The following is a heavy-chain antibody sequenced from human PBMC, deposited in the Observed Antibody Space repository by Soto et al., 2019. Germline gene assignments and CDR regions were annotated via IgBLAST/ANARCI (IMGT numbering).Heavy chain of an antibody. CDR3: ARAEMTTVVTIGY. CDR1: GFTFSSYA. Sequence: GSLRLSCAASGFTFSSYAMHWVRQAPGKGLEWVAVISYDGSNKYYADSVKGRFTISRDNSKNTLYLQMNSLRAEDTAVYYCARAEMTTVVTIGYWGQGTLVTVSS. J-gene: IGHJ4*02. CDR2: ISYDGSNK. V-gene: IGHV3-30-3*01. D-gene: IGHD4-17*01.